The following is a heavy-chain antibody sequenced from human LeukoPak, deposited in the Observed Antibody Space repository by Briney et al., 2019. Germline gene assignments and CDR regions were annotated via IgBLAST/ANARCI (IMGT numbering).Heavy chain of an antibody. CDR3: ARKQRELDDYYYGMDV. D-gene: IGHD1-1*01. CDR2: ISAYNGNT. CDR1: GYTFTSYG. V-gene: IGHV1-18*01. Sequence: GSVKVSCKASGYTFTSYGISWVRQAPGQGLEWMGWISAYNGNTNYAQKLQGRVTMTTDTSTSTAYMELRSLRSDDTAVYYCARKQRELDDYYYGMDVWGQGTTVTVSS. J-gene: IGHJ6*02.